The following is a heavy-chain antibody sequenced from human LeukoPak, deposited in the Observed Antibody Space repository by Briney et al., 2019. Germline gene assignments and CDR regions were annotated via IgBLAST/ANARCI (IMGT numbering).Heavy chain of an antibody. CDR1: GYTFTGYY. J-gene: IGHJ3*02. CDR2: INPNSGGT. V-gene: IGHV1-2*02. CDR3: ARDSALTMIVVVITVGAFDI. D-gene: IGHD3-22*01. Sequence: ASVKVSCKASGYTFTGYYMHWVRQAPGQGLEWMGWINPNSGGTNYAQKFQGRVTMTRDTSTSTAYVELSRLRSDDTAVYYCARDSALTMIVVVITVGAFDIWGQGTMVTVSS.